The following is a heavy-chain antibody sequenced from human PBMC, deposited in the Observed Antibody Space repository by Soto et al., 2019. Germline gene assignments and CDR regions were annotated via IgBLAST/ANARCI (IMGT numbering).Heavy chain of an antibody. J-gene: IGHJ6*02. CDR2: IIPIFGTA. CDR1: GGTFSSYA. D-gene: IGHD1-7*01. V-gene: IGHV1-69*01. Sequence: QVQLVQSGAEVKKPGSSVKVSCKASGGTFSSYAISWVRQAPGQGLEWMGGIIPIFGTANYAQKFQGRVTITADESTSTAYMELSSLRSEDTAVYYCPRGPAPPKLELRFYYYGIDVWGQGTTVTVSS. CDR3: PRGPAPPKLELRFYYYGIDV.